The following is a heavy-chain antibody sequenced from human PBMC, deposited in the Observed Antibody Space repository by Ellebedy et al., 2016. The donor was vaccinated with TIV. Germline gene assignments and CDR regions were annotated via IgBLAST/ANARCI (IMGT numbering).Heavy chain of an antibody. Sequence: GGSLRLSXAASGFTFSSFGMHWVRQAPGKGLEWVAVISYDGSNKYYADSVKGRFTISRDNAKNSLYLQMNSLRAEDTAVYYCARRYFDYWGQGILVTVSS. CDR1: GFTFSSFG. V-gene: IGHV3-30*03. D-gene: IGHD1-14*01. CDR2: ISYDGSNK. J-gene: IGHJ4*02. CDR3: ARRYFDY.